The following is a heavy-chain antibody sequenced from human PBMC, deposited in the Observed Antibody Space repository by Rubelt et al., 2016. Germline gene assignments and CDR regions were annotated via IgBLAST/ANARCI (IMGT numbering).Heavy chain of an antibody. CDR1: GGSFSGSY. V-gene: IGHV4-34*11. CDR2: IYSSGST. CDR3: TRESSSSSFSFDV. J-gene: IGHJ3*01. D-gene: IGHD6-6*01. Sequence: QVQLQQWGAGLLKPSETLSLTCAIYGGSFSGSYWGWIRQPPGKGLEWIGYIYSSGSTNYNPSLTPRVTISGATSRNQCSLKVTSVTAADTAVYYCTRESSSSSFSFDVWGQGTVVSVSS.